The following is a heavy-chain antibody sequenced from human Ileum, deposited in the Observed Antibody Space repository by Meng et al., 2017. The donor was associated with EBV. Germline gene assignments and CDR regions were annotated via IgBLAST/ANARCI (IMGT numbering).Heavy chain of an antibody. CDR3: AKNGEKYFEY. CDR1: GGSISVINW. V-gene: IGHV4-4*02. CDR2: MSDSGIT. J-gene: IGHJ4*02. Sequence: QVHLQEPGPGLVNPSGTLSLTCVVSGGSISVINWWSWVRQSPEKGLEWIGEMSDSGITHYNPSLKSRVTISADKSNNQFSLKLTSVTSADTAVYFCAKNGEKYFEYWGQGTLVTVSS.